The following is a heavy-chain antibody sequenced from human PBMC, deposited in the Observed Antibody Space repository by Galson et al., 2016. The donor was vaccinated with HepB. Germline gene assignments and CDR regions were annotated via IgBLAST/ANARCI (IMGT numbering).Heavy chain of an antibody. D-gene: IGHD3-9*01. V-gene: IGHV5-10-1*01. CDR3: ARHQLNYDILTGRGSYYYYFGMDV. J-gene: IGHJ6*02. CDR1: GYSFTSYW. Sequence: QSGADVTKPGESLRISCKGSGYSFTSYWISWVRQMPGKGLEWMGRVVPSDSYTNYSPSFQGHVTISADKSISTAYLQWSSLKASDTAMYYCARHQLNYDILTGRGSYYYYFGMDVWSQGTTVTVSS. CDR2: VVPSDSYT.